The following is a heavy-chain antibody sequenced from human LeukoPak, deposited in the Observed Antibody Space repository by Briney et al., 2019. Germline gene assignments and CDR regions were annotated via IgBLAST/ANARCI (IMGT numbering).Heavy chain of an antibody. Sequence: GGSLRLSCAASGFTFSSYWMHWVRQAPGKGLVWVSRINSDGSSTTYADSVKGRFTISRDNAKNTLYLQMNSLRAEDTAMYYCVRQYSYDSSGYYPWDYWGQGTLVTVSS. CDR1: GFTFSSYW. CDR2: INSDGSST. D-gene: IGHD3-22*01. CDR3: VRQYSYDSSGYYPWDY. J-gene: IGHJ4*02. V-gene: IGHV3-74*01.